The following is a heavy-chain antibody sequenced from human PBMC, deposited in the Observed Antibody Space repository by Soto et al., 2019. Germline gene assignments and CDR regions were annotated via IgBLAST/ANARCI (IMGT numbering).Heavy chain of an antibody. CDR1: GYSFTSYW. CDR2: MYPRDSDT. Sequence: GESLKISCKGSGYSFTSYWIGWVRQMPGKGLEWMGIMYPRDSDTRYSPSFQGRVTISADKSISTVYLQWSSLKASDTAMYYCASRSCGGGTGYPTLCEAYDGWGQGTMVTV. D-gene: IGHD2-15*01. CDR3: ASRSCGGGTGYPTLCEAYDG. J-gene: IGHJ3*01. V-gene: IGHV5-51*01.